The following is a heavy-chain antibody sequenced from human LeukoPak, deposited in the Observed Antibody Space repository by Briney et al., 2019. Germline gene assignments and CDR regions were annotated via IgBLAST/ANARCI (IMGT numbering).Heavy chain of an antibody. J-gene: IGHJ4*02. CDR3: ARDSTGSSPYDY. Sequence: SCKASGYTFTSYAMHWVRQAPGKGLEWVAVISYDGSNKYYADSVKGRFTISRDNSKNTLYLQMNSLRAEDTAVYYCARDSTGSSPYDYWGQGTLVTVSS. D-gene: IGHD1-1*01. CDR2: ISYDGSNK. CDR1: GYTFTSYA. V-gene: IGHV3-30*04.